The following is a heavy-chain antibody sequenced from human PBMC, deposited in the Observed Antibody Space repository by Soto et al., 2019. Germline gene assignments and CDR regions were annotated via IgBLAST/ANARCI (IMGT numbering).Heavy chain of an antibody. V-gene: IGHV3-23*01. D-gene: IGHD3-22*01. Sequence: GGSLRLSCAASGFTFSSYAMSWVRQAPGKGLDWVSGISGSGGNINYADSVKSRFTISRDNSKNTLYLQMNSLRAEDTAVYYCAKDSPYYYDSSDSVGAFDIWGQGTVVTVSS. CDR1: GFTFSSYA. CDR3: AKDSPYYYDSSDSVGAFDI. CDR2: ISGSGGNI. J-gene: IGHJ3*02.